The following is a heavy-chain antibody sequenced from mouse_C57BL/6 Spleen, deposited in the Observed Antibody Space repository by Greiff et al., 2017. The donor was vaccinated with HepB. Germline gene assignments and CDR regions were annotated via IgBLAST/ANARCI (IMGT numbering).Heavy chain of an antibody. CDR2: IDPSDSYT. CDR1: GYTFTSYW. CDR3: ARRNLFAY. J-gene: IGHJ3*01. V-gene: IGHV1-50*01. Sequence: QVHVKQPGAELVKPGASVKLSCKASGYTFTSYWMQWVKQRPGQGLEWIGEIDPSDSYTNYNQKFKGKATLTVDTSSSTAYMQLSSLTSEDAAVYYCARRNLFAYWGQGTLVTVSA.